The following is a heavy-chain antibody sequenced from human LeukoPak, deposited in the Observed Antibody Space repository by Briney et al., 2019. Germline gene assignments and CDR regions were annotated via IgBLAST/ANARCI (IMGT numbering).Heavy chain of an antibody. CDR1: GGSISSYY. D-gene: IGHD3-10*01. V-gene: IGHV4-4*07. Sequence: PSETLSLTCTVSGGSISSYYWSWIRQPAGKGLEWIGRIYTSGSTNYNPSLKSRVTMSVDTSKNQFSLKLSSVTAADTAVYYCARGNYYYGSGSRARSNWFDPWGQGTLVTVSS. CDR3: ARGNYYYGSGSRARSNWFDP. J-gene: IGHJ5*02. CDR2: IYTSGST.